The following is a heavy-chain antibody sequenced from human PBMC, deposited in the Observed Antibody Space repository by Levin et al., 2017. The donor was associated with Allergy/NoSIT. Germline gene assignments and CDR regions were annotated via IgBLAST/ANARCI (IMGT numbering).Heavy chain of an antibody. Sequence: VASVKVSCQASGYTFTGYYIHWVRQAPGQGLEWMGWINPKSGGTNYAQKFQGRVTMTRGTSISTTYMELSRLRSDDTAVYYCASRDAYNYPHDALHIWGQGTMVSVSS. CDR2: INPKSGGT. CDR3: ASRDAYNYPHDALHI. D-gene: IGHD5-24*01. CDR1: GYTFTGYY. J-gene: IGHJ3*02. V-gene: IGHV1-2*02.